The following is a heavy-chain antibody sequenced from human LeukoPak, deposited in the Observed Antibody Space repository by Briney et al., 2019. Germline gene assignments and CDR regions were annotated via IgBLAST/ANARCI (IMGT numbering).Heavy chain of an antibody. V-gene: IGHV3-74*01. CDR2: IKGDTSYA. Sequence: GGSLRLSCAASGFTFNNYWMHWVRQAPGKGLVWVSRIKGDTSYANYADSVKGRFTISRDNAKNTLYLQMNSLRVEDTAVYYCARDNDVWSLDFWGQGSLVTASS. CDR1: GFTFNNYW. CDR3: ARDNDVWSLDF. J-gene: IGHJ4*02. D-gene: IGHD3-3*01.